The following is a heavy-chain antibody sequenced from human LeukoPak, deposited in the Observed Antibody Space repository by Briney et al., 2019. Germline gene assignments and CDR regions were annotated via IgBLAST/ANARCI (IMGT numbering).Heavy chain of an antibody. V-gene: IGHV4-4*07. CDR1: GGSISSCY. CDR3: ATNSGSYGWFDP. CDR2: IYISGST. D-gene: IGHD1-26*01. Sequence: SLTLSLPRAVCGGSISSCYWRWVRQPAAKGLEWRGRIYISGSTNHYPSLKRRVTMSVDTSKNQFSLKLSSVTAADTAVYYCATNSGSYGWFDPWGQGTLVTVSS. J-gene: IGHJ5*02.